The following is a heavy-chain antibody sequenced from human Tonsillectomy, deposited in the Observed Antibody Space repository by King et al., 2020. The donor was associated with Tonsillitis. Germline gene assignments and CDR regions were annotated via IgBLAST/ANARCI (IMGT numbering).Heavy chain of an antibody. CDR1: GFTFSSYA. D-gene: IGHD2-2*02. CDR2: ISSSGGST. Sequence: VQLVESGGGLVQPGGSLRLSCAASGFTFSSYAMSWVRQAPGKGLEWVSAISSSGGSTCYADSVKGRFTISRDNSKNTLYLQMNSLRAEDTAVYYCAKRVSRIVVVPAAISDYWGQGTLVTVSS. CDR3: AKRVSRIVVVPAAISDY. J-gene: IGHJ4*02. V-gene: IGHV3-23*04.